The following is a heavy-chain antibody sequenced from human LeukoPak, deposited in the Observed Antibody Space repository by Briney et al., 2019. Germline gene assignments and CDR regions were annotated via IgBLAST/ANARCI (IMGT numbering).Heavy chain of an antibody. J-gene: IGHJ4*02. Sequence: PGGSLRLSCAASGFTFSTYAMNWVRQAPGKGLEWVSAITGSSGSTYYAASVKGRFTISRGNSKNTLYLQMNSLRAEDTAVYYCAKDPYGSGFYFEYWGREPWSPSPQ. V-gene: IGHV3-23*01. CDR3: AKDPYGSGFYFEY. CDR1: GFTFSTYA. D-gene: IGHD3-22*01. CDR2: ITGSSGST.